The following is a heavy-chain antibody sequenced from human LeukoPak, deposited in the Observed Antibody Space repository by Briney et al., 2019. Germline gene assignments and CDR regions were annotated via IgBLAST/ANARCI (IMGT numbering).Heavy chain of an antibody. CDR1: GFTFSNYA. CDR2: ISATGGTT. D-gene: IGHD3-9*01. V-gene: IGHV3-23*01. J-gene: IGHJ4*02. Sequence: GGSLRLSCTASGFTFSNYAMSWVREAPGKGLEWVSAISATGGTTYDANSMQGRFTVSRDNSRNTLYLQLSSLRAEDTAVYYCAKYDDRLPRRAVLDYWGQGTLVTVPS. CDR3: AKYDDRLPRRAVLDY.